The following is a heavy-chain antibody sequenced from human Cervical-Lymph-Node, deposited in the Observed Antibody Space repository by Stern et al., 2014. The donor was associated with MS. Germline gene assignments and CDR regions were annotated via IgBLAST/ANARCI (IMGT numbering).Heavy chain of an antibody. D-gene: IGHD6-6*01. Sequence: EVQLVQSGGGLVQPGGSLRLSCAASGFTFTNYWMSWVRQAPGKGLEWVANIKEDANEKYYVNSVEGRFTISRDNAKYSLDLQMNSLRPEDTGLYYCATGSSSFAYWGQGTPVTVSS. V-gene: IGHV3-7*01. CDR3: ATGSSSFAY. CDR1: GFTFTNYW. CDR2: IKEDANEK. J-gene: IGHJ4*02.